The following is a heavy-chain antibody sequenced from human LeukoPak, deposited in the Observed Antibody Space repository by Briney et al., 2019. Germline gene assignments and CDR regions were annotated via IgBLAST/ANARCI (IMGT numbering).Heavy chain of an antibody. CDR3: ARGGRGSAAVVAPRSFDI. Sequence: PGGSLRLSCEASGFTVSSTHMEWVRQAQWKGLEWVSVTYTGGNSYYAGSVQGRFIISRDISKNTLYLQMNNLRAEDSALYYCARGGRGSAAVVAPRSFDIWGQGTMVTVSS. CDR2: TYTGGNS. V-gene: IGHV3-53*01. J-gene: IGHJ3*02. CDR1: GFTVSSTH. D-gene: IGHD3-22*01.